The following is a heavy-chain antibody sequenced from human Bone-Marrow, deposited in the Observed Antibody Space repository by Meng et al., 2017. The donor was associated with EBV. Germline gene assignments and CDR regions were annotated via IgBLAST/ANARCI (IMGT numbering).Heavy chain of an antibody. Sequence: SLKESGPPLVQPPQSLTLPCNSSGSSLSTSGVGGGWIRQPPGNAMERLALIYWDEDERYSQTLKSRLTTTNDTSKTQVVLTMTNMDPVDTATDYCAPIDDGAIGEYWGQGTLVTVSS. CDR1: GSSLSTSGVG. D-gene: IGHD3-10*01. CDR2: IYWDEDE. V-gene: IGHV2-5*02. J-gene: IGHJ4*02. CDR3: APIDDGAIGEY.